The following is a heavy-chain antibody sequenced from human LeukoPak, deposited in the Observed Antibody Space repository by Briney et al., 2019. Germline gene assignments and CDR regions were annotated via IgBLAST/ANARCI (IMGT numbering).Heavy chain of an antibody. CDR1: GFTFAIYS. Sequence: PGGSLRLSCAASGFTFAIYSMNWVRQAPGEGLEWVSSIDPSSNFIYYADSMRGRFAVSRDNAKNSVYLQMHSLRVEDTAMYYCARGLRDRYGMDVWGQGTTVTVSS. CDR3: ARGLRDRYGMDV. J-gene: IGHJ6*02. V-gene: IGHV3-21*01. CDR2: IDPSSNFI.